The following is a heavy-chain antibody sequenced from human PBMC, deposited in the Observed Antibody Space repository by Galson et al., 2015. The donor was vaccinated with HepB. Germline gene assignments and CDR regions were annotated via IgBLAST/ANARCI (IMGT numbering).Heavy chain of an antibody. CDR1: GYSFTSYW. V-gene: IGHV5-51*01. CDR3: ARHSGSGGLGNWFDP. CDR2: IYPGDSDT. Sequence: QSGAEVKKPGDSLKISCKGSGYSFTSYWIGWVRQMPGKGLEWMGIIYPGDSDTRYSPSFQGQVTISADKSISTAYLQWSSLKASDTAMHYCARHSGSGGLGNWFDPWGQGTLVTVSS. D-gene: IGHD3-10*01. J-gene: IGHJ5*02.